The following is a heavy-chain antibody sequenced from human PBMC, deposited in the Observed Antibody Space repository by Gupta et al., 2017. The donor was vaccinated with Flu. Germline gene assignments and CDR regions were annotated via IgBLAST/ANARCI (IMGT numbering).Heavy chain of an antibody. CDR3: ARADMAPLRVFDY. CDR2: IIPLFGTR. J-gene: IGHJ4*02. CDR1: RDTFNNYG. Sequence: QVQLVQSGAEVKKPGSSVKVSCKASRDTFNNYGISWVRQAPGQGLEWMGGIIPLFGTRDYAQKFQGRVTITADESTYTAHMELSSLRSEDTAVYYCARADMAPLRVFDYWGQGTLVTVSS. V-gene: IGHV1-69*01. D-gene: IGHD5-18*01.